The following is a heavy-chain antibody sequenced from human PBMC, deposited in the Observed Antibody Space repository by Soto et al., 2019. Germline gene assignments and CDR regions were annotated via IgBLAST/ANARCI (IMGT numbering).Heavy chain of an antibody. V-gene: IGHV3-53*01. J-gene: IGHJ5*02. Sequence: PGGSLRLSCAASGLTVSSDNMSWVRQAPGKGLEWISMIYSDGSTYYADSLKGRFTISRDNSKNTVYLQMNSLRAEDTAMYYCARDGYNPFWFATWGQGTLVTVSS. CDR1: GLTVSSDN. CDR2: IYSDGST. CDR3: ARDGYNPFWFAT. D-gene: IGHD1-20*01.